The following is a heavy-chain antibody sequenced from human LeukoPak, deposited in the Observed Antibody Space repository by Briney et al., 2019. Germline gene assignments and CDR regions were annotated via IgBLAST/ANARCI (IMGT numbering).Heavy chain of an antibody. V-gene: IGHV4-38-2*02. J-gene: IGHJ4*02. CDR1: GYSISSGYY. D-gene: IGHD6-19*01. Sequence: PSETLSLTCAVSGYSISSGYYWGWIRQPPGQGLEWIGSIYHSGSTYYNPSLKSRATISVDTSKNQFSLKLSSVTAADTAVYYCAREDSSGLDYWGQGTLVTVSS. CDR2: IYHSGST. CDR3: AREDSSGLDY.